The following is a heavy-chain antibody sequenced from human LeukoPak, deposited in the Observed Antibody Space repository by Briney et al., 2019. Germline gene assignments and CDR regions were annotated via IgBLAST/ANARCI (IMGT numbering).Heavy chain of an antibody. J-gene: IGHJ4*02. CDR2: IYSSGST. V-gene: IGHV4-4*09. CDR1: GGSISSYY. Sequence: SETLSLTCTVSGGSISSYYWSWIRQPPGKGLEWIGYIYSSGSTNYNPSLKSRVTISVDTSKEQFSLKLSSVTAADTALYYCARTYSASSNFDYWGQGTLVTVSS. CDR3: ARTYSASSNFDY. D-gene: IGHD2-2*01.